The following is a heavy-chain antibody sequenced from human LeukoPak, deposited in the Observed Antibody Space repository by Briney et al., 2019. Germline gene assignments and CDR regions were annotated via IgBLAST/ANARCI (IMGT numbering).Heavy chain of an antibody. CDR1: GFSFSTYW. J-gene: IGHJ4*02. Sequence: GGSLRLSCAASGFSFSTYWMTWVRQAPGKGLKWVANIKPDGSQKYCVDSVKGRFTISRDNAKNSLYLQMNSLRAQDTAVYYCARDSGSFFVDFWGQGTLVTVSS. D-gene: IGHD1-26*01. CDR3: ARDSGSFFVDF. V-gene: IGHV3-7*01. CDR2: IKPDGSQK.